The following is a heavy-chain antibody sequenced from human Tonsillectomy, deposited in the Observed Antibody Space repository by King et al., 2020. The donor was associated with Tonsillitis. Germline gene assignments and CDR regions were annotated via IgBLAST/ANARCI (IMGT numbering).Heavy chain of an antibody. V-gene: IGHV4-59*01. D-gene: IGHD3-9*01. J-gene: IGHJ3*02. CDR3: ARTSYDFLTGHLGTFAS. CDR2: IYYTGRT. CDR1: FGSLSTYY. Sequence: VQLQESGPGLVKPSETLSLTCTVSFGSLSTYYWSWVRQPPGEGLEWVGYIYYTGRTNYNPSLGSRGTISLATSKNQFSLNLSSVTAADTAVYYCARTSYDFLTGHLGTFASWGQGRMVTVSS.